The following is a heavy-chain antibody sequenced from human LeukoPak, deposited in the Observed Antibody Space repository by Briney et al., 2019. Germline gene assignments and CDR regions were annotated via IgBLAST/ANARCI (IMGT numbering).Heavy chain of an antibody. CDR2: MSSSDDGR. Sequence: GQSLRLSCATSRFSFSSYAMSWIRQAPGKGQELVSAMSSSDDGRCYATPVRDRFTISRDTSRSKLYLQMHSLIADDAAVYYFAKAPVTSCRGAFCYPFDYWGQGTLVTVSS. CDR3: AKAPVTSCRGAFCYPFDY. D-gene: IGHD2-15*01. CDR1: RFSFSSYA. V-gene: IGHV3-23*01. J-gene: IGHJ4*02.